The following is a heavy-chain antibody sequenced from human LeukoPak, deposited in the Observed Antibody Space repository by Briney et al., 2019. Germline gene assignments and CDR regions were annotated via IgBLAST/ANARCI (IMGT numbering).Heavy chain of an antibody. D-gene: IGHD3-3*01. CDR2: MNPNSGNT. CDR3: TSGLNYDFWSGYYYYYYGMDV. Sequence: GASVKVSCKASGNTFTSYDINWVRQATGQGLEWMGWMNPNSGNTGYAQKFQGRVTMTRNTSISTAYMELSSLRSEDTAVYYCTSGLNYDFWSGYYYYYYGMDVWGQGTTVTVS. V-gene: IGHV1-8*01. CDR1: GNTFTSYD. J-gene: IGHJ6*02.